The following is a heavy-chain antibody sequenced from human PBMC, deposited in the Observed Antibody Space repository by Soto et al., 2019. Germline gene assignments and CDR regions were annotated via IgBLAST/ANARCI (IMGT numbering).Heavy chain of an antibody. Sequence: ASVKVSCKASGYAFSNNFMHWVRQAPAQGLEWMGVINPTTGLTSNAQKFQGRITMTSDTSSSTAYMELSSLRSEDTAVYYCARALRNGYFYGMDIWGQGTTVTVSS. CDR1: GYAFSNNF. CDR2: INPTTGLT. D-gene: IGHD1-1*01. CDR3: ARALRNGYFYGMDI. V-gene: IGHV1-46*01. J-gene: IGHJ6*02.